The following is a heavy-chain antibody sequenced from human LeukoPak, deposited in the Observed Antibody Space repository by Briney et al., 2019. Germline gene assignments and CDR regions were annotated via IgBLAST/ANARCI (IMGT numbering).Heavy chain of an antibody. CDR1: GGSISSSSYY. D-gene: IGHD3-10*01. Sequence: SETLSLTCTVSGGSISSSSYYWGWIRQPPGKGLEWIGSIYYSGSTYYNPSLKSRVTISVDTSKNQLSLKLSSVTAADTAVYYCASTPVRGVIIGNWFDPWGQGTLVTVSS. CDR2: IYYSGST. V-gene: IGHV4-39*01. CDR3: ASTPVRGVIIGNWFDP. J-gene: IGHJ5*02.